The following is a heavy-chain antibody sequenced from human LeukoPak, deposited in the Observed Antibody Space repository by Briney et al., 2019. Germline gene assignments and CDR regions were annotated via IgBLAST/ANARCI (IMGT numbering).Heavy chain of an antibody. CDR2: IYYSGST. D-gene: IGHD6-13*01. Sequence: SETLSLTCTVSGGSISTSNYYWGWIRQPPGKGLEWIGSIYYSGSTYYNPSLKSRVTISVDTSKNQFSLKLSSVTAAGTAVYYCARDGIAAAGTIDYWGQGTLVTVSS. J-gene: IGHJ4*02. CDR3: ARDGIAAAGTIDY. CDR1: GGSISTSNYY. V-gene: IGHV4-39*02.